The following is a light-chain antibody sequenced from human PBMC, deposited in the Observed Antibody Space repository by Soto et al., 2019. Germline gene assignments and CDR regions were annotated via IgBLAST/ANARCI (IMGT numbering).Light chain of an antibody. J-gene: IGLJ2*01. V-gene: IGLV7-46*01. CDR1: TGDVTGGHY. CDR3: SVTYSGIVI. Sequence: AVVTQEPSLTVSPGDTVTLTCGSSTGDVTGGHYPYWYQQKPGLAPRTLIYDTGNKESWAPARFSGSLLGGKAALTLSGARPEDEADYYCSVTYSGIVIFGGGTKLTVL. CDR2: DTG.